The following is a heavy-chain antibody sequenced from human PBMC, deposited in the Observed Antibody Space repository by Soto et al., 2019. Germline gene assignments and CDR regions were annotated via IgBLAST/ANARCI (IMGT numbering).Heavy chain of an antibody. Sequence: QVQLVQSGAELKKPGASVKVSCKASGYTFSNYDMNWVRQATGQGPEWIGWVNPNNGDTGYAQKVQGRVTLTTDISTTTAYMELTSLRSEDTAIYYCAKVSRKGSAIDFDYWGQGTLIPVSS. V-gene: IGHV1-8*01. D-gene: IGHD3-10*01. CDR3: AKVSRKGSAIDFDY. CDR1: GYTFSNYD. J-gene: IGHJ4*02. CDR2: VNPNNGDT.